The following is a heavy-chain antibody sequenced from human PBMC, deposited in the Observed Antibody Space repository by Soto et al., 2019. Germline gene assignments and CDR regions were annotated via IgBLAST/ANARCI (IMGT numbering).Heavy chain of an antibody. Sequence: SETLSLTCTVSGGSISSYYWSWIRQPPGKGLEWIGYIYYSGSTNYNPSLKSRVTISVDTSKNQFSLKLSSVTAADTAVYYCAREDPGITMLRGSGWFDPRGQGTLVTVSS. CDR3: AREDPGITMLRGSGWFDP. D-gene: IGHD3-10*01. CDR2: IYYSGST. CDR1: GGSISSYY. V-gene: IGHV4-59*01. J-gene: IGHJ5*02.